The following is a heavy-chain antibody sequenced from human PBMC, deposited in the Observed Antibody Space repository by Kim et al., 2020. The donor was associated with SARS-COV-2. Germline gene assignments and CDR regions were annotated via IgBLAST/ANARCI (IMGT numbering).Heavy chain of an antibody. Sequence: SETLSLTCTVSGGSISSYYWSWIRQPPGKGLEWIGYIYYSGSTNYNPSLKSRVTISVDTSKNQFSLKLSSVTAADTAVYYCARDFSSGWSYYYGMDVWGQGTTVTVSS. CDR2: IYYSGST. D-gene: IGHD6-19*01. CDR3: ARDFSSGWSYYYGMDV. J-gene: IGHJ6*02. V-gene: IGHV4-59*01. CDR1: GGSISSYY.